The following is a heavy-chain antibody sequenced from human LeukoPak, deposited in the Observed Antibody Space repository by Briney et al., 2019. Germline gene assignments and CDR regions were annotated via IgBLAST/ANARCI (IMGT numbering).Heavy chain of an antibody. D-gene: IGHD3-10*01. CDR3: AREDYSSGNPTIDN. Sequence: GGSLRLSCAASGFTFRTYVMKWVRQAPGKGLEWVSSIGSSSSFIYYADSVRSRFTTSRDNAKNSLYLQMNSLRAEDAAVYYCAREDYSSGNPTIDNWGQGTLVTVTS. J-gene: IGHJ4*02. CDR1: GFTFRTYV. V-gene: IGHV3-21*01. CDR2: IGSSSSFI.